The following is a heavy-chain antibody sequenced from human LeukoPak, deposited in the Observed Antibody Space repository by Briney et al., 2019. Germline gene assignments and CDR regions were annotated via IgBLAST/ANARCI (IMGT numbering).Heavy chain of an antibody. CDR2: IYPGDSDT. CDR1: GYSFTSYW. D-gene: IGHD3-22*01. Sequence: GESLKISCKGSGYSFTSYWIGWVRQMPGKGLEWMGIIYPGDSDTRYSPSFQGQVTISADKSISTAYLQWSSLKASDTAMYYCARPLYYYDSSGYYYAHGYFDYWGQGTLVTVSS. J-gene: IGHJ4*02. V-gene: IGHV5-51*01. CDR3: ARPLYYYDSSGYYYAHGYFDY.